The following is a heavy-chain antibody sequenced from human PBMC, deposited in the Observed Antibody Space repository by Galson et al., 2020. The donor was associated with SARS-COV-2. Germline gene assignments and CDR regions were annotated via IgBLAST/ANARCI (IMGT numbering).Heavy chain of an antibody. J-gene: IGHJ3*01. D-gene: IGHD1-26*01. Sequence: TLSLTCTVSGGSIRRGSNYWNWIRQSAGKGLEWIGRVYSSGTIDYNPSLKSRVFISDDTSKNQISLELTSVTAADTAVYYCARSRSYILGAFDVWGQGTRVTVSS. CDR1: GGSIRRGSNY. CDR3: ARSRSYILGAFDV. V-gene: IGHV4-61*02. CDR2: VYSSGTI.